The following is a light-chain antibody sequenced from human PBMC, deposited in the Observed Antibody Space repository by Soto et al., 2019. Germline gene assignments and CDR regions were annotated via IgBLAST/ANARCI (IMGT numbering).Light chain of an antibody. CDR2: RAS. CDR3: QQYNTWPSFT. CDR1: QSVSDY. V-gene: IGKV3-15*01. Sequence: EIVMTQSPATLSVSPGERATLSCRASQSVSDYLAWYQQKPGQAPRLLIYRASTRATGIPARFSGSGSGTEFTLTVSSLQSEDFAVYYCQQYNTWPSFTFGPGTKVEIK. J-gene: IGKJ3*01.